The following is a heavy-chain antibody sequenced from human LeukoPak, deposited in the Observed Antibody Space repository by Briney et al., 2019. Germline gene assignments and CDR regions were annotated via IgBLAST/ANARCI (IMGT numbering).Heavy chain of an antibody. Sequence: GASVKVSCKASGGTFSSYAISWVRQAPGQGLEWMGGIIPIFGTANYAQKFQGRVTITADESTSTAYMELSSLRSEDTAVYYCAREGDYAPSHNWFDPWGQGTLVTVSS. CDR2: IIPIFGTA. CDR3: AREGDYAPSHNWFDP. D-gene: IGHD4-17*01. CDR1: GGTFSSYA. J-gene: IGHJ5*02. V-gene: IGHV1-69*13.